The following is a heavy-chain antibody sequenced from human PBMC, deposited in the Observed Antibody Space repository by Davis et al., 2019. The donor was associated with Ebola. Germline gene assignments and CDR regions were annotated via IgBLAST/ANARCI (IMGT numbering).Heavy chain of an antibody. V-gene: IGHV3-74*01. J-gene: IGHJ4*02. CDR3: ARALTSSNNGKFDH. D-gene: IGHD1-1*01. CDR2: IKGDESST. CDR1: GFTFSSYW. Sequence: GESLKISCAASGFTFSSYWMHWVRQAPGKGLVWVSRIKGDESSTSYADSVKGRFTISRDNATNTLYLQMNSLRAEDTAMYYCARALTSSNNGKFDHWGQGTLVTVSS.